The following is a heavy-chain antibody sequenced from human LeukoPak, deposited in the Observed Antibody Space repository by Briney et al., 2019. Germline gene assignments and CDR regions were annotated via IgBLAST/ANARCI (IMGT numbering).Heavy chain of an antibody. Sequence: ASVKVSCKASGYTFTGYYMHWVRQAPGQGLEWIGWINPNSGGTNYAQKFQGRVNMTRDTSISTAYMELSRLRSDDTAVYYCGRSYYCTNGVCYTAIDYWGQGTLVTVSS. CDR2: INPNSGGT. D-gene: IGHD2-8*01. V-gene: IGHV1-2*02. CDR1: GYTFTGYY. J-gene: IGHJ4*02. CDR3: GRSYYCTNGVCYTAIDY.